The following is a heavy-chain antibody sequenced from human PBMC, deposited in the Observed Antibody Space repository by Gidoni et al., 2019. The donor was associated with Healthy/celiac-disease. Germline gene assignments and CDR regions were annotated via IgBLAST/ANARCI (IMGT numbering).Heavy chain of an antibody. D-gene: IGHD3-9*01. CDR3: AREALGGTITGYYFDY. J-gene: IGHJ4*02. V-gene: IGHV1-3*01. Sequence: QVQLVQSGAEVKKPGASVKVSCKASGYTFTSYAMHWVRQAPGQRLEWMGWINAGNGNTKYSQKFQGRVTITRDTSASTAYMELSSLRSEDTAVYYCAREALGGTITGYYFDYWGQGTLVTVSS. CDR1: GYTFTSYA. CDR2: INAGNGNT.